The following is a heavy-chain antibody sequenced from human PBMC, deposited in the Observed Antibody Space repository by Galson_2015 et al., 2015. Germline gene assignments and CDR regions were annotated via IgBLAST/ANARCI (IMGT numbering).Heavy chain of an antibody. V-gene: IGHV3-74*01. Sequence: SLRLSCAASGFTFSSYWMHWVRQAPGKGLVWVSRIDSDGSSTSYAASVKGRFTIARDNAKNTLYLQMNSLRAEDTAVYYCARVLDYSLPDYRGQGTLVTVSS. CDR3: ARVLDYSLPDY. J-gene: IGHJ4*02. CDR2: IDSDGSST. CDR1: GFTFSSYW. D-gene: IGHD2-15*01.